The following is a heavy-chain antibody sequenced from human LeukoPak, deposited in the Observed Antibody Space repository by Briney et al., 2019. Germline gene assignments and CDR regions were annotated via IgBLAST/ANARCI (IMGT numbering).Heavy chain of an antibody. J-gene: IGHJ6*02. Sequence: WASVKVSCKASGYTFTSYHIDWVRQAPGQGPEWMGWMNAKSGHTGYAQNLEGRVTMTRDTSTNTAYMELRGLRSEDTAVYFCATALMVRGVRYYYGMDVWGQGTTVTVSS. CDR2: MNAKSGHT. CDR3: ATALMVRGVRYYYGMDV. D-gene: IGHD3-10*01. V-gene: IGHV1-8*01. CDR1: GYTFTSYH.